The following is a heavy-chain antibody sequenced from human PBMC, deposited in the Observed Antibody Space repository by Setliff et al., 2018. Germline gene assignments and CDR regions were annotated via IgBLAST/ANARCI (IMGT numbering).Heavy chain of an antibody. D-gene: IGHD3-3*01. CDR1: GGSFTNYY. CDR2: INHSGST. Sequence: SETLSLTCTVYGGSFTNYYWGWIRQSPGKGLEWIGEINHSGSTNYNPSLKSRLTISVDASTNQFSLKLYSVTAADTAVYYCGYWRGYYNNDYWGQGTLVTVSS. J-gene: IGHJ4*02. V-gene: IGHV4-34*01. CDR3: GYWRGYYNNDY.